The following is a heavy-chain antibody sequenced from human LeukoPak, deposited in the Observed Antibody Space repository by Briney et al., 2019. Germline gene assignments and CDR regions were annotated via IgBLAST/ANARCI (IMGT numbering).Heavy chain of an antibody. CDR2: IYYSGST. J-gene: IGHJ5*02. CDR1: GGSISSYY. V-gene: IGHV4-59*01. CDR3: AREGGSIVGATMGIDP. D-gene: IGHD1-26*01. Sequence: SETLSLTCTVSGGSISSYYWSWIRQPPGKGLEWIGYIYYSGSTNSDPSLKSRVTISVDTSKNQFSLKLSSVTAADTAVYYCAREGGSIVGATMGIDPWGQGTLVTVSS.